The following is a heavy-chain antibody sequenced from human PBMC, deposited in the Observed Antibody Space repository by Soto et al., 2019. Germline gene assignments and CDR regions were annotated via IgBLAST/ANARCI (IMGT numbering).Heavy chain of an antibody. CDR3: ARDRSGWYYFDY. J-gene: IGHJ4*02. Sequence: SETLSLTCTVSGGSISSYYWSWIRQPPGKGLEWIGYIYYSGSTNYNPSLKSRVTISVDTSKNQFSLKLSSVTAADTAVYYCARDRSGWYYFDYWGQGTLVTVSS. D-gene: IGHD6-13*01. V-gene: IGHV4-59*01. CDR1: GGSISSYY. CDR2: IYYSGST.